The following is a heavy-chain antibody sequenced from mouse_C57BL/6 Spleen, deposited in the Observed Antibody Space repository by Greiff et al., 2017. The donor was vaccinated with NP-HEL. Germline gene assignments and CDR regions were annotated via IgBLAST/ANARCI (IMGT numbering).Heavy chain of an antibody. J-gene: IGHJ1*03. Sequence: EVQVVESGGGLVQPGESLKLSCESNEYEFPSHDMSWVRKTPEKRLELVAAINSDGGSTYYPDTMERRFIISRDNTKKTLYLQMSSLRSEDTALYYCARQRYYGNHWYFDVWGTGTTVTVSS. D-gene: IGHD2-1*01. CDR3: ARQRYYGNHWYFDV. CDR1: EYEFPSHD. V-gene: IGHV5-2*01. CDR2: INSDGGST.